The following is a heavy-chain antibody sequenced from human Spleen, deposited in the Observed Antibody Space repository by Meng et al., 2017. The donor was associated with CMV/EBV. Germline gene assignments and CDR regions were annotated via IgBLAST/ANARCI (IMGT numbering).Heavy chain of an antibody. J-gene: IGHJ4*02. Sequence: VLLQQWGAGLLQPSDTRALPCAVYGWSFSGYYWSWIRQPPGKGLEWIGEINHSGSTNYNPSLKSRVTISVDTSKNQFSLKLSSVTAADTAVYYCVSYGSLLGWDYWGQGTLVTVSS. V-gene: IGHV4-34*01. CDR1: GWSFSGYY. CDR2: INHSGST. D-gene: IGHD2-21*01. CDR3: VSYGSLLGWDY.